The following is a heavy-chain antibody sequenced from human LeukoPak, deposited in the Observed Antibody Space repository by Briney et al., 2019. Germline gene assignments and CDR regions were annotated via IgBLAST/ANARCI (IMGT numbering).Heavy chain of an antibody. Sequence: ASVKVSCKASGGTFSSYAISWVRQAPGQGLEWMGWINPDSGDTNYEQKFQDWVTMTRDTSVNTVYMELSSLNSDDTAVYYCARVGYYYGAGSHFKALDSWGQGTLVIVSS. V-gene: IGHV1-2*04. J-gene: IGHJ4*02. CDR2: INPDSGDT. CDR3: ARVGYYYGAGSHFKALDS. D-gene: IGHD3-10*01. CDR1: GGTFSSYA.